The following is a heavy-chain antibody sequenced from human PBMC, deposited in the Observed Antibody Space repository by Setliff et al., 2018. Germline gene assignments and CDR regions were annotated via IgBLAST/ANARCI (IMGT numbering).Heavy chain of an antibody. V-gene: IGHV3-23*01. CDR2: VNDNGRRT. J-gene: IGHJ3*02. D-gene: IGHD1-26*01. CDR3: ARRGGTSGQGAFDI. CDR1: GFTFSSYA. Sequence: GGSLRLSCVASGFTFSSYAVSWVRQAPGKGLEWVSTVNDNGRRTYYANSVKGQFTISRDNSKNTLYLQMNNLRAEDTALYYCARRGGTSGQGAFDIWGQGTMVT.